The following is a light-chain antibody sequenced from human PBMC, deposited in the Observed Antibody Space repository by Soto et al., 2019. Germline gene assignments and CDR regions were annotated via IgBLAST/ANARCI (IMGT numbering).Light chain of an antibody. Sequence: EIVLTQSPATRSLSPGERATLSCRASQTVRTIFAWYQPKPGQAPILLLYDASKRATRIPDRFSGSGAGTDFYLTSSSLAHEDFAAYYSQQRSTWPPALSFGGGTKVEI. CDR1: QTVRTI. CDR3: QQRSTWPPALS. V-gene: IGKV3-11*01. CDR2: DAS. J-gene: IGKJ4*01.